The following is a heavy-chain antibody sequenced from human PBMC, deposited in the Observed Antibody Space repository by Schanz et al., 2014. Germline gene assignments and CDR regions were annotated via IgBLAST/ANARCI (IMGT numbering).Heavy chain of an antibody. D-gene: IGHD3-16*02. CDR3: ARGGGPSHYDHVWGNFRYTHFDY. Sequence: QVQLQESGPGLVKPSQTLSLTCAVSGGSISSGGYSWSWIRQPPGKGLEWIAYIYYSGSTSYKPSLKSRVTISGDTSKNQFSLKLSSVTAAGPAVYYCARGGGPSHYDHVWGNFRYTHFDYWGQGTLVTVSS. V-gene: IGHV4-30-4*07. CDR1: GGSISSGGYS. CDR2: IYYSGST. J-gene: IGHJ4*02.